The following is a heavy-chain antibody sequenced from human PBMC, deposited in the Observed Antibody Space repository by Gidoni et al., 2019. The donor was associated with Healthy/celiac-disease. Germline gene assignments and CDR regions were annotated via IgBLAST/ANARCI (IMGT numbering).Heavy chain of an antibody. CDR3: TTGDMVHEEFDY. CDR2: IKSKTDGGTT. J-gene: IGHJ4*02. V-gene: IGHV3-15*01. D-gene: IGHD3-10*01. Sequence: EVQLVESGGGLVKPGGSLRLSCAASGFTFSNAWMSWVRQAPGKGLEWVGRIKSKTDGGTTDYAAPVKGRFTISRDDSKNTLYLQMNSLKTEDTAVYYCTTGDMVHEEFDYWGQGTLVTVSS. CDR1: GFTFSNAW.